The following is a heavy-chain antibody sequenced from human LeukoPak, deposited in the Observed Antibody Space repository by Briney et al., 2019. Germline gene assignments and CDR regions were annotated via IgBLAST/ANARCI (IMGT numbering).Heavy chain of an antibody. D-gene: IGHD1-7*01. CDR3: ARGTGTTDY. J-gene: IGHJ4*02. V-gene: IGHV3-7*01. Sequence: PGGSLRLSCAASGFTFNSYWMSWVRQAPGKGLEWVANIKQDGSEKYYVDSVKGRFTISRDNAKNSLYLQMTSLRAEDTAVYCCARGTGTTDYWGQGTLVTVSS. CDR1: GFTFNSYW. CDR2: IKQDGSEK.